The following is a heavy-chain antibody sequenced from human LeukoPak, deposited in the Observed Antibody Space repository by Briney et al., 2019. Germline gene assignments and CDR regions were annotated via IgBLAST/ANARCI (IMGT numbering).Heavy chain of an antibody. CDR2: ISGSGGTT. CDR1: GFTFSSYA. V-gene: IGHV3-23*01. Sequence: GGSLRLSCAASGFTFSSYAMSWVRQAPGKGLEWVSVISGSGGTTYYADSVKGRFTISRDNSKNTLYLQMNSLRAEDTAVYYCAKDSSSDYYSGAFDIWGQGTMVTVSS. J-gene: IGHJ3*02. D-gene: IGHD3-22*01. CDR3: AKDSSSDYYSGAFDI.